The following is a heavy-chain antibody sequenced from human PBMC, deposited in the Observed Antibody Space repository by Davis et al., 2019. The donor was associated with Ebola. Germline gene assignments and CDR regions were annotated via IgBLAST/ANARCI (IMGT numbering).Heavy chain of an antibody. D-gene: IGHD2-2*02. CDR3: ARDRVPSAIRSCHS. CDR2: ISSEGSNE. CDR1: GFTFSSYV. J-gene: IGHJ4*02. Sequence: PGGSLRLSCAASGFTFSSYVMHWVRRAPGKGLEWGALISSEGSNEYYADSVKGRFTISRDNSKNTLYLQMNSLSAEDTAIYYCARDRVPSAIRSCHSWGQGTLVTVSS. V-gene: IGHV3-30-3*01.